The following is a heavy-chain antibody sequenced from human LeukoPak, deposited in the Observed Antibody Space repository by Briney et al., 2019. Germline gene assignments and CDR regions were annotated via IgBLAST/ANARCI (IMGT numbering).Heavy chain of an antibody. CDR1: GFTFSSYS. V-gene: IGHV4-39*07. D-gene: IGHD2-15*01. CDR3: ARDGSGGRAAIDAFDI. CDR2: IYYSGST. J-gene: IGHJ3*02. Sequence: PGGSLRLSCAASGFTFSSYSMNWVRQAPGKGLEWIGSIYYSGSTYYNPSLKSRVTISVDTSKNQFSLKLSSVTAADTAVYYCARDGSGGRAAIDAFDIWGQGQWSPSLQ.